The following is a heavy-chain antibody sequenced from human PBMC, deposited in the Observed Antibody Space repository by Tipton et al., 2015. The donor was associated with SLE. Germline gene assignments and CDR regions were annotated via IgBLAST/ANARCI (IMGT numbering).Heavy chain of an antibody. D-gene: IGHD6-13*01. J-gene: IGHJ4*02. CDR1: GFTFDDYA. CDR3: AKDPSLGIAAAGTNYFDY. CDR2: ISWNSGSI. V-gene: IGHV3-9*01. Sequence: SLRLSCAASGFTFDDYAMHWVRQAPGKGLEWVSGISWNSGSIGYADSVKGRFTISRDNAKNSLYLQMNSLRAEDTALYYCAKDPSLGIAAAGTNYFDYWGQGTLVTVSS.